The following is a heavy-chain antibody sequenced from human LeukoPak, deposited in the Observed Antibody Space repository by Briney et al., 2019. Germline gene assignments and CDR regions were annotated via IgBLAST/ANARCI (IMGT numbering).Heavy chain of an antibody. J-gene: IGHJ4*02. CDR2: IYYSGST. CDR3: ARRCFLRSTSCYKGTFDY. Sequence: PSETLSLTCTVSGGSISSSSYYWGWIRQPPGKGLEWIVSIYYSGSTYYNPSLKSRVTISVDTSKNQFSLKLSSVTAADTAVYYCARRCFLRSTSCYKGTFDYWGQGTLVTVPS. CDR1: GGSISSSSYY. D-gene: IGHD2-2*02. V-gene: IGHV4-39*01.